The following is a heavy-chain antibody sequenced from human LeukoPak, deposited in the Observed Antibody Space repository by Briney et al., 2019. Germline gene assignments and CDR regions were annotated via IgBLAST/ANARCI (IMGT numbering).Heavy chain of an antibody. Sequence: GGSLRLSCAASGFTFSSYEMNWVRQAPGKGLEWVSSISSSSSYIYYADSVKGRFTISRDSAKNSLYLQMNSLRAEDTAVYYCARDPLRTITAAGRGGEFDYWGQGTLVTVSS. CDR2: ISSSSSYI. V-gene: IGHV3-21*01. CDR3: ARDPLRTITAAGRGGEFDY. J-gene: IGHJ4*02. D-gene: IGHD6-13*01. CDR1: GFTFSSYE.